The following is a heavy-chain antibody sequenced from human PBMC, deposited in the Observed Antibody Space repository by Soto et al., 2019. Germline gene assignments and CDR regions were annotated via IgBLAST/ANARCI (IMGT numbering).Heavy chain of an antibody. Sequence: EVQLVESGGGLVKPGGSLSPSCEASGLTFSAYTRNWVRQAPGKGLEWVSSLDPSSTYIYYADSVKGRFTLSRDNAKNSLFLRLNSLRADDTALYYCVRGSYGDYDSWGQGTLVTVSS. CDR3: VRGSYGDYDS. J-gene: IGHJ5*01. CDR1: GLTFSAYT. D-gene: IGHD4-17*01. CDR2: LDPSSTYI. V-gene: IGHV3-21*02.